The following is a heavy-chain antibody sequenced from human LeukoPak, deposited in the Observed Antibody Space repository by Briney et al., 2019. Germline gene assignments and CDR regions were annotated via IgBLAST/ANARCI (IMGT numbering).Heavy chain of an antibody. D-gene: IGHD5-18*01. Sequence: GGSLRLSCAASGFTFSSYWMSWVRQAPGKGLEWVANIKQDGSVKYYVDSVKGRFTISRDNAKNSLYLQMNSLRAEDTAVYYCARTVDTAMVKRGYFDYWGQGTLVTVSS. CDR3: ARTVDTAMVKRGYFDY. CDR2: IKQDGSVK. CDR1: GFTFSSYW. V-gene: IGHV3-7*01. J-gene: IGHJ4*02.